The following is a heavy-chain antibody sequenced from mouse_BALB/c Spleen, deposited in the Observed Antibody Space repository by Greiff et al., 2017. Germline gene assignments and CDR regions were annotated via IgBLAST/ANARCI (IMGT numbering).Heavy chain of an antibody. CDR3: ASLAWFAY. CDR1: GFNITDYY. CDR2: IDPENGNT. Sequence: VQLQQSGAELVRPGALVKLSCKASGFNITDYYMHWVKQRPEQGLEWIGWIDPENGNTIYDPKFQGKASITADTSSNTAYLQLSSLTSEDTAVYYCASLAWFAYWGQGTLVTVSA. J-gene: IGHJ3*01. V-gene: IGHV14-1*02.